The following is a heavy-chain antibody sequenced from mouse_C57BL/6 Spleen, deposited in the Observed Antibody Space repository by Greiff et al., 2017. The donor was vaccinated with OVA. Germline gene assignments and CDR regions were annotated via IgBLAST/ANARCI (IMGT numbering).Heavy chain of an antibody. D-gene: IGHD1-1*01. Sequence: QVQLQQPGAELVRPGSSVKLSCKASGYTFTSYWMHWVKQRPIQGLEWIGNIDPSDSDTHYNQKFKDKATLTVDKSSSPAYMQLSRLTSEDSAVYYCARYYGSSYDALDYWGQGTSVTVSS. CDR3: ARYYGSSYDALDY. CDR2: IDPSDSDT. J-gene: IGHJ4*01. V-gene: IGHV1-52*01. CDR1: GYTFTSYW.